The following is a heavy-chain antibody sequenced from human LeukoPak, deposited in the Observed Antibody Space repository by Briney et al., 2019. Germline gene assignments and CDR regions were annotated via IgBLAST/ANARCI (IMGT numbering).Heavy chain of an antibody. J-gene: IGHJ6*02. CDR2: IIPILGIA. CDR3: ARVRGSGSYYHYYYYGMDV. CDR1: GDTFSIYG. V-gene: IGHV1-69*04. Sequence: SVKVSCKAVGDTFSIYGISWVRQAPGQGLEWMGRIIPILGIANYAQKFQGRVTITADKSTSTAYMELSSLRSEDTAVYYCARVRGSGSYYHYYYYGMDVWGQGTTVTVSS. D-gene: IGHD3-10*01.